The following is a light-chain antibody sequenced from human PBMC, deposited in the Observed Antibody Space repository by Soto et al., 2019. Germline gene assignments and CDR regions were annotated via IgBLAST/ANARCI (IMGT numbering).Light chain of an antibody. J-gene: IGKJ1*01. CDR1: QSVSSN. CDR3: QQYNNCPT. CDR2: GAS. V-gene: IGKV3-15*01. Sequence: EIVMTQSPATLSVSPGERATLSCRASQSVSSNLAWYRQKPGQAPRLLIYGASTRATGIPARFSGIVSVTEFTLTISSLESEDFAVYYCQQYNNCPTFGQGTKVEIK.